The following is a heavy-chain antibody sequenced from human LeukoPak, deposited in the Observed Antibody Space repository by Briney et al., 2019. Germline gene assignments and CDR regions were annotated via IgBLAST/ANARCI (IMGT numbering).Heavy chain of an antibody. V-gene: IGHV1-2*06. J-gene: IGHJ4*02. CDR2: INPNSGGT. Sequence: AASVKVSCKASGYTFTSYYIHWVRQAPGQGLEWMGRINPNSGGTNYAQKFQGRATMTRDTSISTAYMELTRPRSDDTAVYYCARESVEVYFDYWGQGTLVTVSS. CDR3: ARESVEVYFDY. CDR1: GYTFTSYY. D-gene: IGHD4-23*01.